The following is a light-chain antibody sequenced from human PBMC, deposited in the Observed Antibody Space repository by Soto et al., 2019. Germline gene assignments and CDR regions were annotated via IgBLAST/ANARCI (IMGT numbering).Light chain of an antibody. CDR3: LQHNNWPRT. J-gene: IGKJ1*01. CDR2: GAS. Sequence: EIVMTQSPVTLSVSPEERATLSCRASQSITSNLAWYQHKPAQTPRLLIFGASTRATDVPARFSGSGSGTEFTLTISSLQSEDFAVYYCLQHNNWPRTFGQGTKVEVK. V-gene: IGKV3-15*01. CDR1: QSITSN.